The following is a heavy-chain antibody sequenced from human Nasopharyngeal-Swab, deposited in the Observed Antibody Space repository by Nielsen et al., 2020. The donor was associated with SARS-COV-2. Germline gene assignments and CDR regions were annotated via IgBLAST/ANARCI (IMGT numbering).Heavy chain of an antibody. Sequence: WIRQPPGKGLEWVAFIRYDGSNKYYADSVKGRFTISRDNSKNTLYLQMNSLRAEDTAVYYCAKEGDIVVVPAATKNRRWRREQNFDYWGQGTLVTVSS. CDR2: IRYDGSNK. V-gene: IGHV3-30*02. CDR3: AKEGDIVVVPAATKNRRWRREQNFDY. D-gene: IGHD2-2*01. J-gene: IGHJ4*02.